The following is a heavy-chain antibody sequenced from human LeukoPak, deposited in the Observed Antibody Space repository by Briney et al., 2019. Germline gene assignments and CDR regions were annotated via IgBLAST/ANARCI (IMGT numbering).Heavy chain of an antibody. V-gene: IGHV4-59*01. CDR3: ARDGRAGSLFAY. J-gene: IGHJ4*02. CDR1: GFTFSDYY. D-gene: IGHD6-19*01. CDR2: ISYSGST. Sequence: GSLRLSCAASGFTFSDYYMSWIRQAPGKGLEWVGYISYSGSTNYNPSFKSRVTISVDTSKNQFSLKLSSVTAADTAIYYCARDGRAGSLFAYWGQGTLVTVSS.